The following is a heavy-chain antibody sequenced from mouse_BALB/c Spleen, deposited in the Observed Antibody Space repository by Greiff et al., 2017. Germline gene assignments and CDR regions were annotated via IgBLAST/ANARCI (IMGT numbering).Heavy chain of an antibody. Sequence: VQLQQSGPELVKPGASVKIPCKASGYTFTDYNMDWVKQSHGKSLEWIGDINPNNGGTIYNQKFKGKVTLTVDKSSSTVYMELRSLTSEDTAVYYCARQLRLHYYAMDYWGQGTSVTVSS. D-gene: IGHD1-2*01. V-gene: IGHV1-18*01. CDR2: INPNNGGT. J-gene: IGHJ4*01. CDR1: GYTFTDYN. CDR3: ARQLRLHYYAMDY.